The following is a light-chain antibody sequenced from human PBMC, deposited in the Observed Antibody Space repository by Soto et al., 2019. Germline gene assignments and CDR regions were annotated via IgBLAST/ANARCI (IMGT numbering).Light chain of an antibody. CDR1: QTIGSS. V-gene: IGKV1-5*01. CDR2: DAS. CDR3: QQHNDYSPVT. J-gene: IGKJ2*01. Sequence: DIQMTQSPSTLSASVGDRVTITCRASQTIGSSLAWYQHKPGKAPKLLIFDASTLQTGVSSRFSGSGFGTDFTLPISNLQPDDFATYYCQQHNDYSPVTFGQGTKLEIK.